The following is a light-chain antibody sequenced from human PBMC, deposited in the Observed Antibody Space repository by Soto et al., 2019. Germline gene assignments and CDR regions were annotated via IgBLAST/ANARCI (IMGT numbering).Light chain of an antibody. J-gene: IGKJ5*01. CDR2: DAS. CDR3: QEYSRYRVT. V-gene: IGKV1-8*01. CDR1: QEISIY. Sequence: ALRMPQSPSSFSASTGDTVTITCRASQEISIYLVWYQQKPGKAPKLLTYDASTLQSGVPPRFSRSGSGTDFALTISRLQSEDFATYYCQEYSRYRVTFGQGTRLEI.